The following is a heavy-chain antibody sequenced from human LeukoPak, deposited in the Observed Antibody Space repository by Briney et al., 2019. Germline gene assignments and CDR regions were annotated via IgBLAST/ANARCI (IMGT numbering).Heavy chain of an antibody. Sequence: PSETLSLTCTVSGGSISGYYWSWIRQPPGKGLEWIGYIYYSGSTNYNPSLKSRVTISVDTSKNQFSLKLSSVTAADTAVYYCARGDYSNYGVYYYYYMDVWGKGTTVTVSS. CDR2: IYYSGST. D-gene: IGHD4-11*01. CDR1: GGSISGYY. V-gene: IGHV4-59*01. J-gene: IGHJ6*03. CDR3: ARGDYSNYGVYYYYYMDV.